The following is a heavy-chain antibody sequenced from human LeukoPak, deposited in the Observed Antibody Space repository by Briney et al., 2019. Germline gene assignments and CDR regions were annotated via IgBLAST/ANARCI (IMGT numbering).Heavy chain of an antibody. J-gene: IGHJ4*02. D-gene: IGHD4-17*01. CDR3: ARHDGGTTYDY. CDR1: GGSISHYY. V-gene: IGHV4-59*08. Sequence: SETLSLTCTLSGGSISHYYWSWIRQPPGKGLEWIGYISYSGSTNYNASLRSQVTMSVDTSKNQFSLNLNSVTAADTAVYYCARHDGGTTYDYWDQGTLVTVSS. CDR2: ISYSGST.